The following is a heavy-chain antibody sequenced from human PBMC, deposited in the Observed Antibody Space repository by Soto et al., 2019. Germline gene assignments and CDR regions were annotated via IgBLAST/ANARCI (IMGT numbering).Heavy chain of an antibody. J-gene: IGHJ5*02. D-gene: IGHD3-10*01. CDR1: GGSISSGDYY. CDR3: ARRVYYYGSGSYLDP. CDR2: IYYSGST. Sequence: SETLSLTCTVSGGSISSGDYYWSWIRQPPGKGLEWIGYIYYSGSTYYNPSLKSRVTISVDTSKNQFSLKLSSVTAADTAVYYCARRVYYYGSGSYLDPWGQGTLVTVSS. V-gene: IGHV4-30-4*01.